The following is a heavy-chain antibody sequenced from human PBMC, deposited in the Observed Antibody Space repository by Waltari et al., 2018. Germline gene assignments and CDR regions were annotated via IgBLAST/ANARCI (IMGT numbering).Heavy chain of an antibody. CDR2: IDHSGVT. CDR1: CGSFSGYY. CDR3: ALSRYGLASPKFDP. Sequence: QVQVQQWGAGLVKPSETLSLTCAVYCGSFSGYYWGCLRQPPGKALEWIGEIDHSGVTNYNPSLTSRATISVDTSRNQLSLKLTSVTAADTAIYYCALSRYGLASPKFDPWGQGTLVTVSS. V-gene: IGHV4-34*02. D-gene: IGHD4-17*01. J-gene: IGHJ5*02.